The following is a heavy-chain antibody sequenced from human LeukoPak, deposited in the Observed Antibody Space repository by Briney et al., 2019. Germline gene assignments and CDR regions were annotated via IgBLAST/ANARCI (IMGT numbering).Heavy chain of an antibody. V-gene: IGHV3-23*01. J-gene: IGHJ4*02. CDR2: ISGSGGST. CDR3: AKAQLERREDFYFDY. CDR1: GFTFSSYA. D-gene: IGHD1-1*01. Sequence: PGGSLRLSCAASGFTFSSYAMSWVRQAPGKGLEWVAAISGSGGSTYYADSVKGRFTISRDNSKNTLYLQMNSLRAEDTAVYYCAKAQLERREDFYFDYWGQGTLVIVSS.